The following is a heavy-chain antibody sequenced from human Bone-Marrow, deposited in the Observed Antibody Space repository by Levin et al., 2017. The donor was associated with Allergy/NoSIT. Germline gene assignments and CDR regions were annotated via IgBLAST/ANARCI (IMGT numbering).Heavy chain of an antibody. CDR1: GFSLSTTGVA. J-gene: IGHJ6*02. D-gene: IGHD4-11*01. V-gene: IGHV2-5*02. CDR3: AHRRDSRNPFYYCGMDV. CDR2: IYWDDDK. Sequence: SGPTLVKPTQTLTLTCTFSGFSLSTTGVAVGWIRQPPGKALEWLALIYWDDDKRFSPSLKRRLTISKDTAKNQVVLTMTNMDPVDTATYSCAHRRDSRNPFYYCGMDVWGPGTTVTVSS.